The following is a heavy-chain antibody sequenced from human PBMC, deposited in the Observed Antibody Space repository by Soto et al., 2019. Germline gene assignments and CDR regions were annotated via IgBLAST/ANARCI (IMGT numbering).Heavy chain of an antibody. CDR1: GGSFSGYY. V-gene: IGHV4-34*01. Sequence: SETLSLTCAVYGGSFSGYYWTWIRQPPGTGLEWIGEINHSGSTNYNPSLKSRVTISVDTSKNQFSLKLTSVTAADTAVYYCARDKIRGLFAYSGQGTLVTVSA. D-gene: IGHD5-12*01. J-gene: IGHJ4*02. CDR3: ARDKIRGLFAY. CDR2: INHSGST.